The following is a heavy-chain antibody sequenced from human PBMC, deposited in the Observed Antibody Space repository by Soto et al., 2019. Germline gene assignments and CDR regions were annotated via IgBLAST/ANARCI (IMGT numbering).Heavy chain of an antibody. CDR3: ARGNGWVFDY. J-gene: IGHJ4*02. Sequence: EVHVVESGGGLVQPGGSLRLSCLASGFSSDTYWIHWVRQAPGNGLEWVANIKLDGSEKYYVDSVRDRFTISRDNAKNSVYLLMYSRTPEDTGVYYCARGNGWVFDYWGQGTLVTVSA. V-gene: IGHV3-7*04. CDR2: IKLDGSEK. D-gene: IGHD6-19*01. CDR1: GFSSDTYW.